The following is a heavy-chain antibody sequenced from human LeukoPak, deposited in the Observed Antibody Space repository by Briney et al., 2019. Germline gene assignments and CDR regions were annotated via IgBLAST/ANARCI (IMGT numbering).Heavy chain of an antibody. J-gene: IGHJ4*02. CDR2: INPNSGGT. CDR1: GYTFTCYY. CDR3: ARLNPTYGSGSYYNADLFDY. V-gene: IGHV1-2*02. Sequence: ASVKVSCKASGYTFTCYYMHWVRQAPGQGLEWMGWINPNSGGTNYAQKFQGRVTMTRDTSISTAYMELSRLRSDDTAVYYCARLNPTYGSGSYYNADLFDYWGQGTLVTVSS. D-gene: IGHD3-10*01.